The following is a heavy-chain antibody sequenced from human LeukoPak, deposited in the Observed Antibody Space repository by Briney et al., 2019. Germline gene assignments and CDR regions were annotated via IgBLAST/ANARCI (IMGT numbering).Heavy chain of an antibody. CDR3: ARADYDFWSGPTYYFDY. CDR1: GYTFTSYY. V-gene: IGHV1-46*01. Sequence: ASVTVSCKASGYTFTSYYIHWVRQAPGQGLEWMGIINPSGGSTSYAQKFQGRVTMTRDTSTSTVYMELSSLRSEDTAVYYCARADYDFWSGPTYYFDYWGQGTLVTVSS. CDR2: INPSGGST. D-gene: IGHD3-3*01. J-gene: IGHJ4*02.